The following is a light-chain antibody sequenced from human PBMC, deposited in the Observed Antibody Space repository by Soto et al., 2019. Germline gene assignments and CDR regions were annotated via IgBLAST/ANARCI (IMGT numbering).Light chain of an antibody. V-gene: IGKV1-39*01. CDR2: GAS. Sequence: DIQMTQSPSSLSASVGDRVTITCRASQSITNYLNWNKQKPGKAPNLLIYGASNLQSGIPSRFSGSGSGTHFTLTISSLQPEDFATYFCLQNYSPPHAFGQGTKLEIK. CDR3: LQNYSPPHA. J-gene: IGKJ2*01. CDR1: QSITNY.